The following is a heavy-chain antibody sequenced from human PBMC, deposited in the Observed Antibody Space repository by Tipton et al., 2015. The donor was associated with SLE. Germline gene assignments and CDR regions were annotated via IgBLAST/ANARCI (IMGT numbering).Heavy chain of an antibody. D-gene: IGHD3-3*01. J-gene: IGHJ6*03. CDR3: ARAKNGYYTSNYMDV. CDR1: GGSFSGYY. V-gene: IGHV4-34*01. Sequence: TLSLTCAVYGGSFSGYYWGWSRQPPGKGLERIGENNHSGSTNSNPSLKSRVTISVDTSKNQYSLTLSSVTAADTAVSYCARAKNGYYTSNYMDVWGKGTTVTASS. CDR2: NNHSGST.